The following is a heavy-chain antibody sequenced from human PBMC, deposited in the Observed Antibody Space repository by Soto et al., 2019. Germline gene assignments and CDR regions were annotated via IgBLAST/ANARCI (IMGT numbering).Heavy chain of an antibody. V-gene: IGHV4-59*08. J-gene: IGHJ4*02. CDR1: GGSISSYY. CDR3: ARRWGRTFDY. D-gene: IGHD1-26*01. Sequence: QVQLQESGAGLVKPSETLSLTCTVSGGSISSYYWRWIRQPPGKGLEWIGYIYYSGSTNYNPSLKSRVTISVDTSKNPLSLKLSSVTAADTAVYYCARRWGRTFDYWGQGTLVTVSS. CDR2: IYYSGST.